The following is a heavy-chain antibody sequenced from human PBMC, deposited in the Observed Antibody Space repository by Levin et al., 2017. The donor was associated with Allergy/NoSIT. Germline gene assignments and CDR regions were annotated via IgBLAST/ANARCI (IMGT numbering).Heavy chain of an antibody. V-gene: IGHV4-4*02. CDR2: IYHDGST. J-gene: IGHJ4*02. CDR3: ARAPEEVGSPRALYFDY. Sequence: PSETLSLTCAVSGGSVSSNNWWSWVRQPPGKGLEWIGEIYHDGSTNYIPSLKSRVSISADTSKNQFSLKLTSVTAADTAAYYCARAPEEVGSPRALYFDYWGQGTLVTVSS. D-gene: IGHD1-14*01. CDR1: GGSVSSNNW.